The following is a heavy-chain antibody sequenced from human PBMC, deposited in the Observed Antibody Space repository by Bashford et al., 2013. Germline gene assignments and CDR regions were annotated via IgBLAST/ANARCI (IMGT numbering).Heavy chain of an antibody. D-gene: IGHD1-26*01. J-gene: IGHJ3*01. CDR2: INLTLTVVPQ. CDR3: ARDGPVVGVWNAFDV. Sequence: ASVKVSCKASGYTFTSYYMHWVRQAPGQGLEWMGWINLTLTVVPQKYAEXFQGRVTMTRDTSISTAYMELSSLRSDDTAVYFCARDGPVVGVWNAFDVWGQGTVVTVSS. V-gene: IGHV1-2*02. CDR1: GYTFTSYY.